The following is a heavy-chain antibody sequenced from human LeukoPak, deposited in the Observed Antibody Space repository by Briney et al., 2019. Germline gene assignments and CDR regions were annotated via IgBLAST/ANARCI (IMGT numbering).Heavy chain of an antibody. CDR3: ARDRVQYCTNGVCYPGYNWFDP. D-gene: IGHD2-8*01. Sequence: GASVKVSCKASGYTFTGYYMHWVRQAPGQGLEWMGMINPSGGSTSYAQKFQGRVTMTRDMSTSTVYMELSSLRSEDTAVYYCARDRVQYCTNGVCYPGYNWFDPWGQGTLVTVSS. CDR2: INPSGGST. J-gene: IGHJ5*02. CDR1: GYTFTGYY. V-gene: IGHV1-46*01.